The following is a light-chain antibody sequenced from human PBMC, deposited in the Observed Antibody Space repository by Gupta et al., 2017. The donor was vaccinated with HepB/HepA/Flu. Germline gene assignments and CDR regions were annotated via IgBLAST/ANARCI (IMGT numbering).Light chain of an antibody. CDR2: GNS. J-gene: IGLJ3*02. V-gene: IGLV1-40*01. Sequence: QSVLTQPPPVSGAPGQRVTISCPASSSNIGAGYDVHWYQQLPGTAPKLLSYGNSNRPSGVPDRFSGSKSGTSASLAITGLQAEDEADYYCQSYDSSLSGWVFGGGTKLTVL. CDR1: SSNIGAGYD. CDR3: QSYDSSLSGWV.